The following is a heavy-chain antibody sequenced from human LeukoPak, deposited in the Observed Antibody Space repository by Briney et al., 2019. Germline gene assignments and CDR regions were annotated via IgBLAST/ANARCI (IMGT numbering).Heavy chain of an antibody. CDR2: IIPIFGTA. Sequence: ASVTVSCKASGGTFSSYAISWVRQAPGQGLEWMGGIIPIFGTANYAQKFQGRVTITADESTSTAYMELSSLRSEDTAVYYCATTDDYGAPGGLWGQGTLVTVSS. J-gene: IGHJ4*02. CDR3: ATTDDYGAPGGL. CDR1: GGTFSSYA. V-gene: IGHV1-69*13. D-gene: IGHD4-17*01.